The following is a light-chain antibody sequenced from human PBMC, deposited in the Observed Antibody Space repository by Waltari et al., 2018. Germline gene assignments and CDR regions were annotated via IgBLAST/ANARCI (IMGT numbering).Light chain of an antibody. V-gene: IGLV8-61*01. CDR3: VLYMTSGISV. CDR2: NTN. Sequence: QTVVTQEPQFSVSPGGTVTLNCGYSSGSVPTSHYPTWYQQTPGRAPRTLIYNTNTRSSGVPDRFSGSILGNKAALTITGAQADDESNYYCVLYMTSGISVFGGGTKLTVL. J-gene: IGLJ3*02. CDR1: SGSVPTSHY.